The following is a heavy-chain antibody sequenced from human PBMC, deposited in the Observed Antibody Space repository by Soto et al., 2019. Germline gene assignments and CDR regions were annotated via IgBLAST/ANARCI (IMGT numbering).Heavy chain of an antibody. Sequence: EVQLLESGGGLVQPGGSLRLSCAASGFTFSSSAMSWVRQAPGKXXEWVSAIRGTNGNTHYAESVKGRLTISRDNXXXTXXXXXXXXXXXXXXXXXXXXXXXXXXVTSGWCNWLDPWGQGTLVIVSS. CDR3: XXXXXXXXVTSGWCNWLDP. CDR2: IRGTNGNT. D-gene: IGHD6-19*01. CDR1: GFTFSSSA. J-gene: IGHJ5*02. V-gene: IGHV3-23*01.